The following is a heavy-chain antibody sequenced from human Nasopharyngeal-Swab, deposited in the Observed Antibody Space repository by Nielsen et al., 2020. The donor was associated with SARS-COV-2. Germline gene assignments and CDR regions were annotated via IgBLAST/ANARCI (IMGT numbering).Heavy chain of an antibody. CDR3: AKEALGYSGYDSNWFDP. D-gene: IGHD5-12*01. J-gene: IGHJ5*02. CDR1: GFTFNNYN. Sequence: GGSLRLSCAASGFTFNNYNFNWVRQAPGKGLEWVSSISSSSSYIYYADSVKGRFTISRDNAKNSLYLQMNSLRAEGTALYYCAKEALGYSGYDSNWFDPWGQGTLVTVSS. V-gene: IGHV3-21*04. CDR2: ISSSSSYI.